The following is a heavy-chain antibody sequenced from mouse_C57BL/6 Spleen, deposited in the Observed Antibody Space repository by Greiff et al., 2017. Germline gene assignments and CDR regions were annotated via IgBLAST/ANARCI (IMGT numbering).Heavy chain of an antibody. V-gene: IGHV1-22*01. CDR2: INPNNGGT. D-gene: IGHD2-1*01. J-gene: IGHJ3*01. Sequence: VQLKQSGPELVKPGASVKMSCKASGYTFTDYNMHWVKQSHGKSLEWIGYINPNNGGTSYNQKFKGKATLTVNKSSSTAYMELRSLTSEDSAVYYGARDGIYYGNSWFAYWGQGTLVTVSA. CDR1: GYTFTDYN. CDR3: ARDGIYYGNSWFAY.